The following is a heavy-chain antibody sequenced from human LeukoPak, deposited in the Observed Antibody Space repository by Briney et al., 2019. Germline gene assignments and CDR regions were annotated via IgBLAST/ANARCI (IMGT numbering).Heavy chain of an antibody. Sequence: PGGSLRLSCAASGFTFSSYAMSWVRQAPGKGLEWVSAISGSGGSTYYADSVKGRFTISRDNAKNSLYLQMNSLRAEDTALYYCAKGVGATAMADAFDIWGQGTMVTVSS. CDR1: GFTFSSYA. D-gene: IGHD5-18*01. J-gene: IGHJ3*02. CDR2: ISGSGGST. CDR3: AKGVGATAMADAFDI. V-gene: IGHV3-23*01.